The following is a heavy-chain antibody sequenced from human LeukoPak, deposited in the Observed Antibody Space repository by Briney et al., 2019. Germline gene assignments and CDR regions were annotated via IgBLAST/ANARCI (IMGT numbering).Heavy chain of an antibody. CDR1: GVSISKTDHH. V-gene: IGHV4-39*07. CDR2: ISSTGNS. Sequence: SETLSLTCTVSGVSISKTDHHWVWIRQTPGKGLEWVGAISSTGNSFYNPSLKGRVSISLDTSKNMFSLKVTSVTAADTAHYYRARDNSLALDSWGQGTLVTVSS. J-gene: IGHJ4*02. CDR3: ARDNSLALDS. D-gene: IGHD2/OR15-2a*01.